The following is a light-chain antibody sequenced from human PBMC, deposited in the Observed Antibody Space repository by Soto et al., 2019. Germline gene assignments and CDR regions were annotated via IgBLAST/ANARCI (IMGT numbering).Light chain of an antibody. Sequence: EIVLTQSPGSLSLSPGQRATLSCRASQSFDTTFFAWYQKKPGQAPRLLIYGASKKATGIPERLSGSGYGTEFTLIIRRLEHEDFAVYYCQQYMSSVTFGQGTKVEIK. CDR3: QQYMSSVT. CDR1: QSFDTTF. V-gene: IGKV3-20*01. J-gene: IGKJ1*01. CDR2: GAS.